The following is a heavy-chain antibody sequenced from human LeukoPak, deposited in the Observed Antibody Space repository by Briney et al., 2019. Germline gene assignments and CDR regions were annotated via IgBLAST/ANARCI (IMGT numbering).Heavy chain of an antibody. J-gene: IGHJ4*02. CDR1: GYTFTSYY. D-gene: IGHD1-26*01. Sequence: ASVKVSCKASGYTFTSYYMHWVRQAPGQGLEWMGLINPSGGSTSYAQKFQGRVTMTRDTSTSTVYMELSSLRSEDTAEYYCAREPSKGATGTYFDYWGQGTLVTVSS. V-gene: IGHV1-46*01. CDR2: INPSGGST. CDR3: AREPSKGATGTYFDY.